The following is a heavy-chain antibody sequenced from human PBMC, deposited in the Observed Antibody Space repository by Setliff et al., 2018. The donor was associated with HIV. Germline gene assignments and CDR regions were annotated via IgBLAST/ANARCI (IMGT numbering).Heavy chain of an antibody. V-gene: IGHV3-23*01. Sequence: GESLKISCAASGFTFSTNAMNWVRQAPGKGLEWVSGISAGGGSTYYADSVKGRFTISRDNSKNALYLQMNSLKTEDTAVYFCTAVGSLAGRRPDLNWGRGTLVTVSS. CDR1: GFTFSTNA. CDR2: ISAGGGST. CDR3: TAVGSLAGRRPDLN. D-gene: IGHD6-6*01. J-gene: IGHJ4*02.